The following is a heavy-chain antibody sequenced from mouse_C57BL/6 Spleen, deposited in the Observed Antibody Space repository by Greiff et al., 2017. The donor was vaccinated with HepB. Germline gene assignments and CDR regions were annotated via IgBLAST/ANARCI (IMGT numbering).Heavy chain of an antibody. Sequence: VQLQQSGPELVKPGASVKISCKASGYSFTGYYINWVKQSPAKSLEWIGEINPSSGGTTYNQKFKAKATLTVDKSSSTAYMQLKSLTSEDSTVYYCATTVVATDYWGQGTTLTVSS. CDR2: INPSSGGT. CDR1: GYSFTGYY. J-gene: IGHJ2*01. V-gene: IGHV1-42*01. CDR3: ATTVVATDY. D-gene: IGHD1-1*01.